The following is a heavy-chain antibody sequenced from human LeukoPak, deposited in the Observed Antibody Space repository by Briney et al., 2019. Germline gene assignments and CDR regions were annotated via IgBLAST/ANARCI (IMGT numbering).Heavy chain of an antibody. D-gene: IGHD5-12*01. J-gene: IGHJ6*02. CDR3: ARDESGYDLGYYYGMDV. CDR2: MNPNSGNT. Sequence: ASVKVSCKASGYTFTSYDINWVRQATGQGLEWMGWMNPNSGNTGYAQKFQGRVTITRNTSISTAYMELSSLRSEDTAVYYCARDESGYDLGYYYGMDVWGQGTTVTVSS. CDR1: GYTFTSYD. V-gene: IGHV1-8*03.